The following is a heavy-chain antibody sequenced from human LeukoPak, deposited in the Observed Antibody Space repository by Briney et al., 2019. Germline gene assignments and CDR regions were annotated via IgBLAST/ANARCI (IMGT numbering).Heavy chain of an antibody. CDR2: IYTSGST. CDR1: GGSISSGSYY. D-gene: IGHD1-26*01. J-gene: IGHJ4*02. Sequence: SETLSLTCTVSGGSISSGSYYWSWIRQPAGKGLEWIGRIYTSGSTNYNPSLKSRVTISVDTSKNQFSLKLSSVTAADTAVHYCASDRGSYFDYWGQGTLVTVSS. V-gene: IGHV4-61*02. CDR3: ASDRGSYFDY.